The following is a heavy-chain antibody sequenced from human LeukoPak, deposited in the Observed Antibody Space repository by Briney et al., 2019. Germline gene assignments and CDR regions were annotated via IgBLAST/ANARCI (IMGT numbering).Heavy chain of an antibody. CDR1: GLIFSDHA. CDR3: AKEGGRLTPHIDH. CDR2: ISGSGGRT. D-gene: IGHD2-15*01. V-gene: IGHV3-23*01. J-gene: IGHJ4*02. Sequence: GGSLRLSCAASGLIFSDHAMSWVRQPPGKGLEWVSAISGSGGRTYYADSVKGRFTISRDNFKNTVYLQMNSLRVEDTAVHFCAKEGGRLTPHIDHWGQGILVTASS.